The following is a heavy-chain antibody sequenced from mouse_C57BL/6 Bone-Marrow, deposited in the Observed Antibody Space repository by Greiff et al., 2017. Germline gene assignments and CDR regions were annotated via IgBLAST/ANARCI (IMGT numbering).Heavy chain of an antibody. V-gene: IGHV1-9*01. J-gene: IGHJ1*03. Sequence: QVQLQQSGAELMKPGASVKLSCKATGYTFTGYWIEWVKQRPGHGLEWIGEILPGSGSTNYNEKFKGNATFTADTSSNTAYMQLSSLTTEDSAIYYWARLNYEYGIGYCDVWGTGTTVTVSS. CDR3: ARLNYEYGIGYCDV. CDR2: ILPGSGST. D-gene: IGHD2-4*01. CDR1: GYTFTGYW.